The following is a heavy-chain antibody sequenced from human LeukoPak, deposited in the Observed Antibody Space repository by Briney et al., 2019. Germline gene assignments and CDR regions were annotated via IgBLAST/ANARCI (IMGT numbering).Heavy chain of an antibody. V-gene: IGHV3-15*01. CDR1: GFTFSSYA. Sequence: GGSLRLSCAASGFTFSSYAMHWVRQAPGKGLEWVGRIKSKTDGGTTDYAAPVKGRFTISRDDSKNTLYLQMNSLKTEDTALYYCTTPIMGATDYWGQGTLVTVSS. CDR2: IKSKTDGGTT. D-gene: IGHD1-26*01. J-gene: IGHJ4*02. CDR3: TTPIMGATDY.